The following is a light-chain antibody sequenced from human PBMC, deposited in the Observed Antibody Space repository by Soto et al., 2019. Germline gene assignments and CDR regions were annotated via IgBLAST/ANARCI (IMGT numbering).Light chain of an antibody. CDR1: QSVSSSY. J-gene: IGKJ3*01. Sequence: EIVLTQSPGTLSLSPGERATLSCRASQSVSSSYLAWYQQKPGQAPRLLIYGASSRATGIPDRFSCSGSGTDFTLTISRLEPESFAVYYCQRYGNSPPYTFGPGTKVDIK. CDR2: GAS. CDR3: QRYGNSPPYT. V-gene: IGKV3-20*01.